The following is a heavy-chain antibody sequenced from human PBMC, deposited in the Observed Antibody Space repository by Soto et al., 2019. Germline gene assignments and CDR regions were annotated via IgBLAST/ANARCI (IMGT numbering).Heavy chain of an antibody. CDR2: IRSKAYGGTT. CDR3: TRGTGTTIFYYGMDV. CDR1: GFIFGDYA. J-gene: IGHJ6*02. V-gene: IGHV3-49*04. Sequence: GGSLRLSCTPSGFIFGDYAMSWVRQAPGKGLEWVCFIRSKAYGGTTEYAASVKGRFTISRDDSKSIAYLQMNSLKTEDTAVYYCTRGTGTTIFYYGMDVWGQGTTVTVS. D-gene: IGHD1-7*01.